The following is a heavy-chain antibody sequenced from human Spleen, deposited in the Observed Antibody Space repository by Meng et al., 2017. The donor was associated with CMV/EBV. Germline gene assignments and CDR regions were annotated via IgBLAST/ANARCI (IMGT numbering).Heavy chain of an antibody. CDR1: GFTFSDYS. J-gene: IGHJ4*02. CDR3: SRRYSGSDYFDY. CDR2: ISSDSNYI. D-gene: IGHD6-6*01. V-gene: IGHV3-21*01. Sequence: GESLKISCAASGFTFSDYSMNWVRQAPGKGLEWVSSISSDSNYIFYADSLKGRFTISRDNAKNSLFLQMTSLRAEDTAVYYCSRRYSGSDYFDYWGQGTLVTVSS.